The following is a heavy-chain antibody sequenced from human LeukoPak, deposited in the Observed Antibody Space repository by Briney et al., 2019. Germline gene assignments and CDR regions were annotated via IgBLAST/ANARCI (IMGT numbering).Heavy chain of an antibody. CDR2: IYYSGST. V-gene: IGHV4-39*07. CDR3: ARDAYDYVWGSYRYTLDY. CDR1: GGSISGSSYY. Sequence: PSETLSLTCTVSGGSISGSSYYWGWIRQPPGKGLEWIGSIYYSGSTYYNPSLKSRVTISVDTSKNQFSLKLSSVTAADTAVYYCARDAYDYVWGSYRYTLDYWGQGTLVTVSS. J-gene: IGHJ4*02. D-gene: IGHD3-16*02.